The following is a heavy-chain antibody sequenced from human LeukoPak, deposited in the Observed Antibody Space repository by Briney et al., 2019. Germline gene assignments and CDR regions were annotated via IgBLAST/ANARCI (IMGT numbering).Heavy chain of an antibody. Sequence: ASVKVSCKASGYTFTNYGITWVRQAPGQGLERMGWISSYNGDTDYAQRFQGRVTMTTDTSTTTAYMELRSLTSDDTAVYYCARDQTRFDPWGQGTLVTVSS. CDR1: GYTFTNYG. V-gene: IGHV1-18*01. CDR3: ARDQTRFDP. J-gene: IGHJ5*02. CDR2: ISSYNGDT.